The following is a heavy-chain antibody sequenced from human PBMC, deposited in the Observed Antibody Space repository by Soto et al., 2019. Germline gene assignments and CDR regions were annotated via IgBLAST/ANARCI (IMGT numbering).Heavy chain of an antibody. CDR2: IHHSGNT. J-gene: IGHJ4*02. CDR1: DDSFSDYY. D-gene: IGHD6-13*01. V-gene: IGHV4-34*01. CDR3: ARTRSAYSSSWYEPSRSVDYFAY. Sequence: SETLSLTCGVYDDSFSDYYWSWIRQPPGKGLEWIGEIHHSGNTNYNPSLKSRVTISVDMSKNRFSLNLRSVTAADTAVYYCARTRSAYSSSWYEPSRSVDYFAYWGQGTLVTVSS.